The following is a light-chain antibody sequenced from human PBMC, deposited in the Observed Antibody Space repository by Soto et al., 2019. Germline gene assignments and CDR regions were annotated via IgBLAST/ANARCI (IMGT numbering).Light chain of an antibody. Sequence: DIQMTQSPSSLSASVGDRVTITCRASQNIVTYLTWYLQKPGQAPKLLIYATSSLQSGVPPRFSGSGSGTEFSFTISSLQPEDFATYFCQQSYNFPRTFGQGTRVEI. V-gene: IGKV1-39*01. J-gene: IGKJ1*01. CDR3: QQSYNFPRT. CDR2: ATS. CDR1: QNIVTY.